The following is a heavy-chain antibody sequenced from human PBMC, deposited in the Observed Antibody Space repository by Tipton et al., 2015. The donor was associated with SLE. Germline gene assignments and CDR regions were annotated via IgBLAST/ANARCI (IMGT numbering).Heavy chain of an antibody. Sequence: TLSLTCTVSGGSISSYYWSWIRQSPGKGLEWIGYIYTSGSTNYNPSLKSRVTISADTSKNQFSLKLSSVTAADTAVYYCARKSGYPNNWFDPWGQGTLVTVSS. CDR1: GGSISSYY. V-gene: IGHV4-4*08. J-gene: IGHJ5*02. CDR3: ARKSGYPNNWFDP. D-gene: IGHD3-3*01. CDR2: IYTSGST.